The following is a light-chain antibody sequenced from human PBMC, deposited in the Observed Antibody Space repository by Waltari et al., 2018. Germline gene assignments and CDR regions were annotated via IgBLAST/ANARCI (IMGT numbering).Light chain of an antibody. CDR3: QQYDTSRT. CDR2: VAS. Sequence: EIVLTQSPGTLSLSPGERATLSCRASQRLRSNYLAWYQQKPGQAPRLLIDVASTRATCIPDRFSGSGSGTDFTLTISRLEPEDFAVDYCQQYDTSRTFGQGTKVEIK. CDR1: QRLRSNY. V-gene: IGKV3-20*01. J-gene: IGKJ1*01.